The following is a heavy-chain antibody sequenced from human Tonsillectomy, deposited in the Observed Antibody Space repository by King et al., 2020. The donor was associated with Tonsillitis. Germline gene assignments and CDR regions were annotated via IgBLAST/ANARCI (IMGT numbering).Heavy chain of an antibody. CDR1: GGSISSGDYY. Sequence: VQLQESGPGLVKPSQTLSLTCTVSGGSISSGDYYWTWIRQPPGKGLEWIGYIYYSGTTYYNPSLKSRVTISVDTSKNQVSLRLSSVTAADTAVYYCARGYGYNFQWFDYWGQGTLGTVSS. CDR2: IYYSGTT. CDR3: ARGYGYNFQWFDY. J-gene: IGHJ4*02. V-gene: IGHV4-30-4*01. D-gene: IGHD5-24*01.